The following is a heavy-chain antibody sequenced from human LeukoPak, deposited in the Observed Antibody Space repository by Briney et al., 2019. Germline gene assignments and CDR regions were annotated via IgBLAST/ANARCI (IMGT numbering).Heavy chain of an antibody. V-gene: IGHV3-21*01. D-gene: IGHD3-3*01. CDR1: GFTFSSYS. CDR2: ISSSSSYI. J-gene: IGHJ6*02. CDR3: VRKGGSGYYPSGRYYYYGMDV. Sequence: GGSLRLSCAASGFTFSSYSMNWVRQAPGKGLEWVSSISSSSSYIYYADSVKGRFTISRDNAKNSLYLQMNSLRAEDTAVYYCVRKGGSGYYPSGRYYYYGMDVWGQGTTVTVSS.